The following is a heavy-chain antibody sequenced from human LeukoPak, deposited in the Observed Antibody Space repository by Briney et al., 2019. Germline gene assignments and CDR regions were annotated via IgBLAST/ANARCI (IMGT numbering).Heavy chain of an antibody. J-gene: IGHJ4*02. CDR1: GGSFSGYY. CDR2: INHSGST. D-gene: IGHD6-13*01. V-gene: IGHV4-34*01. CDR3: ARVKGSSSSRD. Sequence: PSETLSLTCAVYGGSFSGYYLSWIRQPPGKGLEWIGEINHSGSTNYNPSLKSRVTISVDTSKNQFSLKLSSVTAADTAVYYCARVKGSSSSRDWGQGPLVTVSS.